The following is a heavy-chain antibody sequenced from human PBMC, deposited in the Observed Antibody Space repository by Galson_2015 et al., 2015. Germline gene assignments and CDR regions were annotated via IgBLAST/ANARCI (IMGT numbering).Heavy chain of an antibody. CDR2: ITGSSSET. Sequence: SLRIACAASGFAFNTYAMTWVRQAPGKGLEWVSTITGSSSETYYRDSVRGRFTISRDNSRTTLYLQMNSLRPEDTAVYYCAKDFRTDDYGSGTFFDNWGQGTLVAVSS. CDR1: GFAFNTYA. J-gene: IGHJ4*02. CDR3: AKDFRTDDYGSGTFFDN. V-gene: IGHV3-23*01. D-gene: IGHD3-10*01.